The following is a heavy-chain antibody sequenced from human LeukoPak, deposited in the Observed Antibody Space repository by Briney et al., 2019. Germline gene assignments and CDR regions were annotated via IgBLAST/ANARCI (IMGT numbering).Heavy chain of an antibody. CDR3: ASTYGSGSYYNGY. J-gene: IGHJ4*02. Sequence: SETLSLTCTVSGGFVRSTSYCWGWVRQPPGQGLEWIGSIYYSGSTYYNPSLNSRVTISVDTSKNQFSLKLSSVTAADTAVYYCASTYGSGSYYNGYWGQGTLVTVSS. CDR2: IYYSGST. V-gene: IGHV4-39*07. CDR1: GGFVRSTSYC. D-gene: IGHD3-10*01.